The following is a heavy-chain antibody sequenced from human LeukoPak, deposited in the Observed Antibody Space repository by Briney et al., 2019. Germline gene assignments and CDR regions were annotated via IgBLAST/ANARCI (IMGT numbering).Heavy chain of an antibody. D-gene: IGHD1-1*01. CDR3: ARGPGKLAH. V-gene: IGHV4-39*01. Sequence: SETLSLTCTVSGGSIRSSYYYWGWIRQPPGKGLEWIGSIYDSGSTYYNPSLKSRVTISVDTSKNQFSLQLSSVTPEDTAVYYCARGPGKLAHWGQGTLVTVSS. CDR1: GGSIRSSYYY. J-gene: IGHJ4*02. CDR2: IYDSGST.